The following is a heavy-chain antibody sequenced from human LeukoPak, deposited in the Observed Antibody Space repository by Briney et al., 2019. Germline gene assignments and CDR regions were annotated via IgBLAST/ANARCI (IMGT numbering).Heavy chain of an antibody. CDR3: ARTAGWSYGFDY. CDR2: IYNSGTT. V-gene: IGHV4-31*03. CDR1: GGSISSGGYY. J-gene: IGHJ4*02. D-gene: IGHD5-18*01. Sequence: SETLSLTCTVSGGSISSGGYYWTWIRQNPGKGLEWIGYIYNSGTTYYNPSLQSRVTISGDTSKNQFSLKLSSVTAADTAVYYCARTAGWSYGFDYWGQGTLVTV.